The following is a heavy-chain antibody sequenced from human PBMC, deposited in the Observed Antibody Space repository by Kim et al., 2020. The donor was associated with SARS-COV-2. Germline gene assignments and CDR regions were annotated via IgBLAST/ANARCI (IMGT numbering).Heavy chain of an antibody. CDR1: GFTFSSYR. CDR3: AKKGVFSGGGSNGMEV. V-gene: IGHV3-23*01. D-gene: IGHD3-3*01. J-gene: IGHJ6*01. CDR2: ITASGDNT. Sequence: GGSLRLSCAASGFTFSSYRMYWVRQAPGKGLEWLSLITASGDNTKYADAVKGRFTISRDNSKNTLFLQMNSLRAEDTAVYYCAKKGVFSGGGSNGMEVWGQGTSVTVHS.